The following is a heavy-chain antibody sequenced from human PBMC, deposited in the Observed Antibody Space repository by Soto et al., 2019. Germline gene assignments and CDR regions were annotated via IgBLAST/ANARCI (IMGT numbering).Heavy chain of an antibody. CDR2: INHSGST. CDR1: GGSFSGYY. J-gene: IGHJ6*02. Sequence: SETLSLTCAVYGGSFSGYYWSWIRQPPGKGLEWIGEINHSGSTNYNPSLKSRVTISVDTSKNQFSLKVTSVTAADTAVYWCARDSRLVQIPSSNRYYYPGMDVWGQGTPVTVSS. D-gene: IGHD2-2*01. V-gene: IGHV4-34*01. CDR3: ARDSRLVQIPSSNRYYYPGMDV.